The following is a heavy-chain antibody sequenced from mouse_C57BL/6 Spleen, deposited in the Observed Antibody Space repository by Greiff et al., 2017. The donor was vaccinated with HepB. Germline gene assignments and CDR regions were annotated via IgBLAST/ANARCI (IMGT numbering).Heavy chain of an antibody. D-gene: IGHD1-1*01. CDR1: GYTFTSYW. Sequence: QVQLQQPGAELVKPGASVKMSCKASGYTFTSYWITWVKQRPGQGLEWIGDIYPGSGSTNYNEKFKSKATLTVDTSSSTAYMQLSSLTSEDSAVYYCARCEDYYGTNFDYWGQGTTLTVSS. CDR2: IYPGSGST. V-gene: IGHV1-55*01. J-gene: IGHJ2*01. CDR3: ARCEDYYGTNFDY.